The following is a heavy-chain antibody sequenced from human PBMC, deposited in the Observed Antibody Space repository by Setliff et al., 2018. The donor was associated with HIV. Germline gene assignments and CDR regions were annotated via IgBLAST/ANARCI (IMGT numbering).Heavy chain of an antibody. CDR2: IIHIFGTT. CDR1: GGTFSRHT. CDR3: ARDNYYDSSGAIGY. J-gene: IGHJ4*02. Sequence: GASVKVSCKSSGGTFSRHTISWERQAPGQGLEWMGGIIHIFGTTNYAQNFQGRVSITADASTSTAFMELSSLRSEDTAVYYCARDNYYDSSGAIGYWGRGTLFTVSS. V-gene: IGHV1-69*13. D-gene: IGHD3-22*01.